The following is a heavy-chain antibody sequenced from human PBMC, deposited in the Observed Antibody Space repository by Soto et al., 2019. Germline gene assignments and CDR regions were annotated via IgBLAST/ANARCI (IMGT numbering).Heavy chain of an antibody. CDR1: GGSFDDFY. CDR3: ARGKLVWYGYWTPYICDLEV. J-gene: IGHJ6*02. V-gene: IGHV4-34*01. CDR2: ISHDGGT. Sequence: SETLSLTCSFYGGSFDDFYWSWVRQSPGKGLEWVGEISHDGGTNYSPSLASRVSISVDTSKNQFSLHLRSLTAADTGLYYCARGKLVWYGYWTPYICDLEVGDQETMLTASS. D-gene: IGHD2-8*02.